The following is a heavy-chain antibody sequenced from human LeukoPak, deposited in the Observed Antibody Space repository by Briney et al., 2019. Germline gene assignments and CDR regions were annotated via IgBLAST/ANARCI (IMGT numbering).Heavy chain of an antibody. J-gene: IGHJ4*02. CDR2: IWYDGSNK. Sequence: GGSRRLSCAASGFTFSSYGMHWVRQAPGKGLEWVAVIWYDGSNKYYADSVKGRFTISRDNAKNSLYLQMNSLRAEDTAVYYCASGADILTGYYGYWGQGTLVTVSS. CDR3: ASGADILTGYYGY. CDR1: GFTFSSYG. D-gene: IGHD3-9*01. V-gene: IGHV3-33*03.